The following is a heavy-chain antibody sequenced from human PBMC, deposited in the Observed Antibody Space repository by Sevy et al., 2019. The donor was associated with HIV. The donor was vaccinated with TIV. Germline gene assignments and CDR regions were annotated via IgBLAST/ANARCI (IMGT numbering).Heavy chain of an antibody. J-gene: IGHJ6*02. CDR1: GFTFGDYA. D-gene: IGHD3-3*01. Sequence: GGSLRLSCATSGFTFGDYAVSWLRQAPGKGLQWVGFIRSKIYGGTPEYAASVKGRFTISRDDSKSIAYLQMNSLKTGDTAVYYCARLQGTIPPHNYFGMDVWGQGTTVTVSS. CDR3: ARLQGTIPPHNYFGMDV. CDR2: IRSKIYGGTP. V-gene: IGHV3-49*03.